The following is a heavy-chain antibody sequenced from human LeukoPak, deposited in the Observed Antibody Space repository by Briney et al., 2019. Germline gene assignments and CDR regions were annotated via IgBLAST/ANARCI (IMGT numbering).Heavy chain of an antibody. CDR2: IIPIFGTA. V-gene: IGHV1-69*13. CDR3: AGDRTPLSYCSGGSCPSNYYYYGVDV. J-gene: IGHJ6*02. D-gene: IGHD2-15*01. Sequence: ASVKVSCKASGGTFSSYAISWVRQAPGQGLEWMGGIIPIFGTANYAQKFQGRVTITADESTSTAYMELSSLRSEDTAVYYCAGDRTPLSYCSGGSCPSNYYYYGVDVWGQGTTVTVSS. CDR1: GGTFSSYA.